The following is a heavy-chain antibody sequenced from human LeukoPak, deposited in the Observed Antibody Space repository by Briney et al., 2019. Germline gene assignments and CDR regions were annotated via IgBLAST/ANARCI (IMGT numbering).Heavy chain of an antibody. CDR2: IYYSGST. D-gene: IGHD3-10*01. CDR1: GGSISSYH. J-gene: IGHJ3*02. V-gene: IGHV4-59*01. CDR3: ARAYYYGSGSYAFDI. Sequence: PSETLSLTCTVSGGSISSYHWSWIRQPPGKGLERIGYIYYSGSTNHNPSLKSRVTISVDTSKNQFSLKLSSVTAADTAVYYCARAYYYGSGSYAFDIWGQGTMVTVSS.